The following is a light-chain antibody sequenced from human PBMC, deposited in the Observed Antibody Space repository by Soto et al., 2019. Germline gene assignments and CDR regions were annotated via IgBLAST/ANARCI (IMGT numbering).Light chain of an antibody. Sequence: IVLPQSPGTLSLSPGERATLSCMASQSVSSSYLAWYQQKPGQAPRLLIYGASSRATGIPDRFSGSGSGTDFTLTISRLEPEDFAVYYCQQYGSSPQTFGQGTKVDIK. V-gene: IGKV3-20*01. CDR1: QSVSSSY. CDR2: GAS. CDR3: QQYGSSPQT. J-gene: IGKJ1*01.